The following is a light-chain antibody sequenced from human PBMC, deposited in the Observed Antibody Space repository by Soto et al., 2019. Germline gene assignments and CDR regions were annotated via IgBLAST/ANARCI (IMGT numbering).Light chain of an antibody. CDR3: QQLFDSPIT. J-gene: IGKJ1*01. CDR1: QVISTS. V-gene: IGKV1-9*01. CDR2: AAS. Sequence: DIQMTQSPSSLSASVGESVTITCRASQVISTSLAWYQVKPGKAPKLLIYAASTLESGVPSRFSATVSGTEFSLTITSLQPEDFATYYCQQLFDSPITFGQGTTGDIK.